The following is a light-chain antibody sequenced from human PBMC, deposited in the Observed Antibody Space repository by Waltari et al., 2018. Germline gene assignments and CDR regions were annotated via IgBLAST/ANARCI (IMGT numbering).Light chain of an antibody. CDR3: CSYAGSNSWV. Sequence: QSALIQPASVSGSPGQSITLSCTGTRSNPGSYNLVPWYQQYPGKAHKVMIYEVYKRPSGVSNRFSGSKSGNTASLTISGLQAEDETDYYCCSYAGSNSWVFGGGTKVTVL. CDR1: RSNPGSYNL. J-gene: IGLJ3*02. CDR2: EVY. V-gene: IGLV2-23*02.